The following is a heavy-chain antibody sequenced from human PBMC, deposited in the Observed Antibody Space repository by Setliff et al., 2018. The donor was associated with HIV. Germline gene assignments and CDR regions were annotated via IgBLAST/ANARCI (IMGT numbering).Heavy chain of an antibody. D-gene: IGHD2-8*02. J-gene: IGHJ6*03. CDR1: GGSFSGNY. CDR3: ARVSSTYWYSIFRNYYYHMDV. V-gene: IGHV4-34*01. Sequence: SETLSLTCAVSGGSFSGNYWSWIRQSPGKGLEWIGEINHSGRTTYSPSLRSRVAISVDTSKTQCSLKLSPVTAADTGVYYCARVSSTYWYSIFRNYYYHMDVWGKGTTVTVAS. CDR2: INHSGRT.